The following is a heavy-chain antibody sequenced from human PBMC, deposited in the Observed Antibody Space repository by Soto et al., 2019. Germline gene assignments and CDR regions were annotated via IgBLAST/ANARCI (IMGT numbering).Heavy chain of an antibody. Sequence: PSETLSLTCAVSGYSISSGYYWGWIRQPPGKGLEWIGSIHHSGSTYNNASLKSRVTISVDTSKNPFSLKLSFLTDADTAVYYCASGIDFYYAMDVWGQGTTVTVSS. CDR1: GYSISSGYY. CDR2: IHHSGST. J-gene: IGHJ6*01. V-gene: IGHV4-38-2*01. CDR3: ASGIDFYYAMDV.